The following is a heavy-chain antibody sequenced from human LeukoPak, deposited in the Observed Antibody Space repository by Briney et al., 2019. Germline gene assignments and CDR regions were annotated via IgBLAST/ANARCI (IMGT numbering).Heavy chain of an antibody. CDR3: ARGHIVVVTAQLNWFDP. Sequence: PSQTLSLTCTVSGGSISSGDYYWSWIRQPPGKGLEWIGYIYYSGSTYYNPSPKSRVTISVDTSKNQFSLKLSSVTAADTAVYYCARGHIVVVTAQLNWFDPWGQGTLVTVSS. CDR2: IYYSGST. D-gene: IGHD2-21*02. CDR1: GGSISSGDYY. J-gene: IGHJ5*02. V-gene: IGHV4-30-4*01.